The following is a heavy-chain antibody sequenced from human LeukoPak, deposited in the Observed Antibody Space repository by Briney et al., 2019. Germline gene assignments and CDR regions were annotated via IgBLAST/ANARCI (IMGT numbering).Heavy chain of an antibody. CDR3: AKSLGVGGYTRYKGFDQ. D-gene: IGHD3-16*02. CDR1: GFTFNSFA. J-gene: IGHJ4*02. V-gene: IGHV3-23*01. Sequence: TGGSPRLSCAASGFTFNSFAMSWVRQAPGKGLEWVSSISGSDGTSHYADFVKGRFTISRDNSKNTLYLQMNSLRAEDTAAYYCAKSLGVGGYTRYKGFDQWGQGTLVVVSS. CDR2: ISGSDGTS.